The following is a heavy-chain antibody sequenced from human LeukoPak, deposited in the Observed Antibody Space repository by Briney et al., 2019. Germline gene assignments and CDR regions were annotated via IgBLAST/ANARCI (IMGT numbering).Heavy chain of an antibody. Sequence: HPGGSLRLSCAASGFTFSSYGMSWVRQAPGKGLEWVSAISGSGGSTYYADSAKGRFTISRDNSKNSLYLQMNSLRTEDTALYYCAKDREGYYDSSGYYGGYYFDYWGQGTLVTVSS. V-gene: IGHV3-23*01. CDR2: ISGSGGST. CDR3: AKDREGYYDSSGYYGGYYFDY. J-gene: IGHJ4*02. CDR1: GFTFSSYG. D-gene: IGHD3-22*01.